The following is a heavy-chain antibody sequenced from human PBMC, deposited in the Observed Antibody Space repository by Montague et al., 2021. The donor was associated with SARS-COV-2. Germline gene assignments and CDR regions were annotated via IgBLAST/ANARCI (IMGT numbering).Heavy chain of an antibody. CDR3: ARVLPDPVRTQYAFDI. V-gene: IGHV4-4*07. CDR1: GGSINDYY. CDR2: IYSSGSA. J-gene: IGHJ3*02. Sequence: SETLSLTCTVSGGSINDYYWAWVRQPAGEGLVWIGRIYSSGSANYNPFLESRVTMSLDTSKNQFSLNVNSVTAADTVVYYCARVLPDPVRTQYAFDIWGQGTLVTVSS.